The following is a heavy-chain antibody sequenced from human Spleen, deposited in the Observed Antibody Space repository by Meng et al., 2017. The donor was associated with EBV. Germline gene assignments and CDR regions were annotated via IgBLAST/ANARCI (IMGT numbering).Heavy chain of an antibody. J-gene: IGHJ5*01. D-gene: IGHD5-12*01. CDR2: MNPNSGDT. CDR3: ARGRSGYDLHQVWFDT. Sequence: QVQLVQSGAEVKKPXASVKVXCKASGYTFSSYDINWVRQATGQGLEWMGWMNPNSGDTNYAQKFQGRVTMTRNPSITTAYMELSSLTSEDTAVYYCARGRSGYDLHQVWFDTWGHGTLVTVSS. V-gene: IGHV1-8*02. CDR1: GYTFSSYD.